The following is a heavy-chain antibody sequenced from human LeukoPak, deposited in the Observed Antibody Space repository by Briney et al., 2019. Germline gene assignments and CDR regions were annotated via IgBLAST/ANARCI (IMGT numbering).Heavy chain of an antibody. CDR2: INHSGST. D-gene: IGHD4-17*01. Sequence: SETLSLTCAVYGGSFSGYYWSWIRQPPGKGLEWIGEINHSGSTNYNPSLKSRVTISVDTSKNQFSLKLSSVTAADTAVYYCARRGLPRYGDVKNNWFDPWGQGTLVTVSS. CDR1: GGSFSGYY. J-gene: IGHJ5*02. V-gene: IGHV4-34*01. CDR3: ARRGLPRYGDVKNNWFDP.